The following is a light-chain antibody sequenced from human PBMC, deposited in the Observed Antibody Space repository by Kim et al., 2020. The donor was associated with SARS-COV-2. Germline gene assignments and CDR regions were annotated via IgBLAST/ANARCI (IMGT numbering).Light chain of an antibody. J-gene: IGLJ3*02. CDR3: QVWDSSSDHWV. V-gene: IGLV3-21*01. CDR2: HDT. CDR1: NIGSKS. Sequence: APGQTARITCGGNNIGSKSVHWYQQKPGQAPVVVIYHDTDRPSGIPERFSGSNSGNTATLTISRAEAGDEADYYCQVWDSSSDHWVFGGGTQLTVL.